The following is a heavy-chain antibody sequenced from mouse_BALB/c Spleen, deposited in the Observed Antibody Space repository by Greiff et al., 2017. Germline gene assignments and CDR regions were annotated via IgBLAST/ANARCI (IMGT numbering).Heavy chain of an antibody. Sequence: VQVVESGPDLVAPSQSLSITCTVSGFSLTSYGVHWVRQPPGKGLEWLVVIWSDGSTTYNSALKSRLSISKDNSKSQVFLKMNSLQTDDTAMYYCARHYRYDYYAMDYWGQGTSVTVSS. CDR1: GFSLTSYG. CDR2: IWSDGST. D-gene: IGHD2-14*01. V-gene: IGHV2-6-2*01. CDR3: ARHYRYDYYAMDY. J-gene: IGHJ4*01.